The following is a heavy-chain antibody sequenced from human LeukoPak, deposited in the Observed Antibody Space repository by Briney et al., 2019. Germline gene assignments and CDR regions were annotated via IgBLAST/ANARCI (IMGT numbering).Heavy chain of an antibody. V-gene: IGHV4-59*12. CDR3: ARVPTLYYFDY. CDR2: IYYSGST. CDR1: GGSISSYY. J-gene: IGHJ4*02. Sequence: PSETLSLTCTASGGSISSYYWSWIRQPPGKGLEWIGYIYYSGSTNYNPSLKSRVTISVDTSKNQFSLKLSSVTAADTAVYYCARVPTLYYFDYWGQGTLVTVSS. D-gene: IGHD2/OR15-2a*01.